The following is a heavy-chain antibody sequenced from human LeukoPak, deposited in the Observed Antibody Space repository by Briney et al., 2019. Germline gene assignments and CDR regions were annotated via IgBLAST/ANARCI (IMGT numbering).Heavy chain of an antibody. D-gene: IGHD1-14*01. Sequence: GGSLRLSCAASGFTFSGSGMHWVRQAPGKGLEWVAVIWYDGSNKYYADSVKGRFTISRDNSKNTLYLQINSLRAEDTAVYYCARDNPHTYGMDVWGQGTTVTVSS. J-gene: IGHJ6*02. CDR1: GFTFSGSG. CDR3: ARDNPHTYGMDV. V-gene: IGHV3-33*01. CDR2: IWYDGSNK.